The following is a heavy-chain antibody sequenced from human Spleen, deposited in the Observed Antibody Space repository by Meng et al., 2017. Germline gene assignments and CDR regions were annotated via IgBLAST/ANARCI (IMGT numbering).Heavy chain of an antibody. Sequence: QVQLQQWGAGLLKPSETLALTCAVYGGSFSGYYWSWIRQPPGKGLEWIGEINHSGSTNYNPSLESRATISVDTSQNNLSLKLSSVTAADSAVYYCARGPTTMAHDFDSWGQGTLVTVSS. J-gene: IGHJ4*02. CDR1: GGSFSGYY. V-gene: IGHV4-34*01. D-gene: IGHD4-11*01. CDR3: ARGPTTMAHDFDS. CDR2: INHSGST.